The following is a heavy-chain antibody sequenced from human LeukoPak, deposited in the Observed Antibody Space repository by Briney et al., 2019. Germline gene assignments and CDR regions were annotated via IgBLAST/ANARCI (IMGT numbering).Heavy chain of an antibody. CDR2: VYYSGT. V-gene: IGHV4-59*08. CDR1: GGSISDYY. J-gene: IGHJ3*02. Sequence: NSSETLSLTCTVSGGSISDYYWSWIRQPLGKGLEWVGYVYYSGTNYNPSLRSRLIISVDPSKNQFSLQLNSVTAADTAIYYCARVGTLPMAFDIWGQGTMVSVSS. D-gene: IGHD1-26*01. CDR3: ARVGTLPMAFDI.